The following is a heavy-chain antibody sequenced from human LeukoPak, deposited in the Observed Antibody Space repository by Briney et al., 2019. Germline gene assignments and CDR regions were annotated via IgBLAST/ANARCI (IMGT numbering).Heavy chain of an antibody. D-gene: IGHD6-13*01. Sequence: GGSLRLSCAASGFTFDDYAMHWVRQAPGKGLEWVSGISWNSGSIGYADSVKGRFTISRDNAKNSLYLQMSSLRAEDTALYYCAKSGYSSSWFRDDAFDIWGQGTMVTVSS. V-gene: IGHV3-9*01. CDR2: ISWNSGSI. CDR3: AKSGYSSSWFRDDAFDI. CDR1: GFTFDDYA. J-gene: IGHJ3*02.